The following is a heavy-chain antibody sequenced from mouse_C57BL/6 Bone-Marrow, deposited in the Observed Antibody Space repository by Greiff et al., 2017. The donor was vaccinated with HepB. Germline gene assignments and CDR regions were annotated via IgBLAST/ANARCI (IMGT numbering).Heavy chain of an antibody. V-gene: IGHV1-82*01. CDR2: IYTGDGDT. J-gene: IGHJ2*01. Sequence: QVQLQQSGPELVKPGASVKFSCKASGYAFSSSWMNWVKQRPGTGLEWIGRIYTGDGDTNYNGKFKGKATLTADKSSSTAYMQLSSLTSEDSAVYFCARGLLRDYWGQGTTLTVSS. D-gene: IGHD1-1*01. CDR1: GYAFSSSW. CDR3: ARGLLRDY.